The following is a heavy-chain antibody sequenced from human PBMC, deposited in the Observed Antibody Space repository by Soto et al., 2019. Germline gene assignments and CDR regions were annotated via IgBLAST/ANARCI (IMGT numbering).Heavy chain of an antibody. Sequence: GGSLRLSCAASGFTFSSYSMNWVRQAPGKGLEWVSSISSSSYIYYADSVKGRFTISRDNAKNSLYLQMNSLRAEDTAVYYCARGGPYNLGNAFDIWGQGTMVTVSS. CDR2: ISSSSYI. J-gene: IGHJ3*02. CDR1: GFTFSSYS. D-gene: IGHD1-1*01. V-gene: IGHV3-21*01. CDR3: ARGGPYNLGNAFDI.